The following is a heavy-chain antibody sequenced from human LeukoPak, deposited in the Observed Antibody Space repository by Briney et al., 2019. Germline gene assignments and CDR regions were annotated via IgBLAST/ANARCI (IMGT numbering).Heavy chain of an antibody. D-gene: IGHD3-22*01. V-gene: IGHV3-74*01. CDR1: GFSFSSYW. J-gene: IGHJ4*02. CDR2: IKSDGSDT. Sequence: GGSLSLACAAAGFSFSSYWMHWVRQAPGKGLVWLSRIKSDGSDTDYADSVKGRFTISRDNAKNTLYLQMNSLRAEDTAVYYCARDLEYYYDSSGFDHWGQGTLVTVSS. CDR3: ARDLEYYYDSSGFDH.